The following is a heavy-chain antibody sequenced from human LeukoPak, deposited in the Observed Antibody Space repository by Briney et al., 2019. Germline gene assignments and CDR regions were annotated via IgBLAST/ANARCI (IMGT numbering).Heavy chain of an antibody. CDR1: GYTFTSYG. J-gene: IGHJ3*02. CDR3: ARAVTVTTDAFDI. V-gene: IGHV1-18*01. CDR2: VSAYNGNT. Sequence: ASVKVSCKASGYTFTSYGIRWVRQAPGQGLEWMGWVSAYNGNTNYAQKLQGRVTMTTDTSTSTAYMELRSLRSDDTAVYYCARAVTVTTDAFDIWGQGTMVTVSS. D-gene: IGHD4-17*01.